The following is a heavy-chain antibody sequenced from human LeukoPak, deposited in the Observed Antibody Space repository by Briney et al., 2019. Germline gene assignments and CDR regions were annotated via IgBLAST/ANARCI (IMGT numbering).Heavy chain of an antibody. Sequence: SETLSLTCTVSGVSITGDSYYWAWIRQPPGKNLEWIGSFYHTGAVHYNPSLRSRVTISEDTPKNQFSLKLASVTATDTAIYYCARHGGFTPPDYWGQGTLVAVSS. J-gene: IGHJ4*02. V-gene: IGHV4-39*01. CDR1: GVSITGDSYY. CDR2: FYHTGAV. CDR3: ARHGGFTPPDY.